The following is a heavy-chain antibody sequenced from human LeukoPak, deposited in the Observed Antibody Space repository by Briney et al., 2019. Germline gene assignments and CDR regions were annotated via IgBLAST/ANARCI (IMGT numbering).Heavy chain of an antibody. D-gene: IGHD4-17*01. CDR2: ISGLGGST. CDR1: GFTFSSYV. V-gene: IGHV3-23*01. CDR3: VKVFAKDGDDILNDVFHI. Sequence: GGSLRLSCAASGFTFSSYVLSWVRQAPGEGLQWVSTISGLGGSTYYADSVKGRFTISRDNSKSTLFLQLNSLRIEDTAGYYCVKVFAKDGDDILNDVFHIWGRGTMATVSS. J-gene: IGHJ3*02.